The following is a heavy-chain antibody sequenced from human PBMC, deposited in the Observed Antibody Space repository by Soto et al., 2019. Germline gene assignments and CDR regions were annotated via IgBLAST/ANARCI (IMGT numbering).Heavy chain of an antibody. CDR1: GGSISSSNW. J-gene: IGHJ3*01. D-gene: IGHD1-26*01. CDR3: ARFGTYTEDGVDAFDL. Sequence: QVQLQESGPGLVKPSRTLSLSCAVSGGSISSSNWWGWVRQPPGKGLEWIGEIHHSGSAKYKPSRKSRVYISVDKSQNQFSLKVNSMTAADTAVYYCARFGTYTEDGVDAFDLWGQGTMVTVSS. V-gene: IGHV4-4*02. CDR2: IHHSGSA.